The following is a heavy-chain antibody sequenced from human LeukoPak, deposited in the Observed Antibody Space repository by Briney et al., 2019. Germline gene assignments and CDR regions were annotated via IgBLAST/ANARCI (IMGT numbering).Heavy chain of an antibody. CDR2: INPNSGGT. J-gene: IGHJ4*02. CDR1: GYTFSKYG. V-gene: IGHV1-18*01. D-gene: IGHD2-15*01. Sequence: ASVKVSCKASGYTFSKYGISWVRQAPGQGLECMGWINPNSGGTNYAQKLQGRVTMTTDTSTSTAYMELRSLRSDDTAVYYCARVMDCSGGSCRGVNDYWGQGTLVTVSS. CDR3: ARVMDCSGGSCRGVNDY.